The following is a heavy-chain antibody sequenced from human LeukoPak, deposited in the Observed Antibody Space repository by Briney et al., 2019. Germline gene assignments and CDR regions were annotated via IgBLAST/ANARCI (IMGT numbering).Heavy chain of an antibody. D-gene: IGHD3-10*01. CDR2: IIPIFGIA. CDR1: GGTFSIYA. Sequence: SVKVSCKASGGTFSIYAISWVRQAPGQGLEWMGRIIPIFGIANYAQKFQGRVTITADKSTSTAYMELSSLRSEDTAVYYCASTNYYYGSGSYLYYYYYGMDVWGQGTTVTVSS. V-gene: IGHV1-69*04. J-gene: IGHJ6*02. CDR3: ASTNYYYGSGSYLYYYYYGMDV.